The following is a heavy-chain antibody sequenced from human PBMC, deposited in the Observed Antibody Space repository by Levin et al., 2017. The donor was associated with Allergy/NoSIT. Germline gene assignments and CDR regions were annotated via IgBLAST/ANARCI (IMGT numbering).Heavy chain of an antibody. D-gene: IGHD3-16*02. Sequence: SQTLSLTCTVSGGSISSYYWSWIRQPPGKGLEWIGYIYYSGSTNYNPSLTSRVTISVDTSKNQFSLKLSSVTAADTAVYYCARASSSTYYDYVWGSYRFDYWGQGTLVTVSS. V-gene: IGHV4-59*01. J-gene: IGHJ4*02. CDR2: IYYSGST. CDR3: ARASSSTYYDYVWGSYRFDY. CDR1: GGSISSYY.